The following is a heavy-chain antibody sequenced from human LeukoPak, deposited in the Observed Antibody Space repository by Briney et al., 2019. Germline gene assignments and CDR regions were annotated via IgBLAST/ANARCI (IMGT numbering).Heavy chain of an antibody. CDR3: AKDLGYDSSGYIEAFDY. CDR1: GFTFSSYG. CDR2: ISYDGSNK. Sequence: GGSLRLSCAASGFTFSSYGMHWVRQAPGKGLEWVAVISYDGSNKYYADSVKGRFTISRDNSKNTLYLQMNSLRAEDTAVYYCAKDLGYDSSGYIEAFDYWGLGTLVTVSS. D-gene: IGHD3-22*01. J-gene: IGHJ4*02. V-gene: IGHV3-30*18.